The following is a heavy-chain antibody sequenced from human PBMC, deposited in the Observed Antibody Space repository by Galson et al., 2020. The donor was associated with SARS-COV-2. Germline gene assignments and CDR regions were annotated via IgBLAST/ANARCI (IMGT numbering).Heavy chain of an antibody. Sequence: DGSNKYYADSVKGRFTISRDNSKNTLYLQMNSLRAEDTAVYYCARYYYDSSGYLDYWGQGTLVTVSS. CDR2: DGSNK. J-gene: IGHJ4*02. V-gene: IGHV3-33*01. CDR3: ARYYYDSSGYLDY. D-gene: IGHD3-22*01.